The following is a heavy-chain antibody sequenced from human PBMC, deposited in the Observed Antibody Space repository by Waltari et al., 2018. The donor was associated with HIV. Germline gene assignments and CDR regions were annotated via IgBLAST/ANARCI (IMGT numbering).Heavy chain of an antibody. J-gene: IGHJ2*01. CDR3: ARVVYWYFDL. V-gene: IGHV4-31*03. Sequence: QVQLQESGPGLVKPSQTLSLTCTVSVDPINSGSYYWAWIRQHPEKGLVWIAVVYYRGSTFSNPSFKSRATVSVDTSKNQLSLKLTSMTAADTAVYYCARVVYWYFDLWGRGTLVTVSS. CDR2: VYYRGST. CDR1: VDPINSGSYY.